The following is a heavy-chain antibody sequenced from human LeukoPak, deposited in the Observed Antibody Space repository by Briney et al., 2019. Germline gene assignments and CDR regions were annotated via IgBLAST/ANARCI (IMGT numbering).Heavy chain of an antibody. CDR2: IYYSGST. J-gene: IGHJ5*02. CDR1: GGSISSYY. Sequence: SETLSLTCTVSGGSISSYYWSWVRQPPGKGLEWIGYIYYSGSTNYNPSLKSRVNISVDTSKNQFSLKLSSVTAADTAVYYCARDHYDSSGYYFKSGWFDPWGQGTLVTVSS. D-gene: IGHD3-22*01. CDR3: ARDHYDSSGYYFKSGWFDP. V-gene: IGHV4-59*01.